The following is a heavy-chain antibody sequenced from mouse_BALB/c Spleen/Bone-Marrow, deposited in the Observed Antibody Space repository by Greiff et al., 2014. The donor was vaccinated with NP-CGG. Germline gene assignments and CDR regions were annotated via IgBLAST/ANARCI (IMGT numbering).Heavy chain of an antibody. CDR3: TRTPTMITTYSGAKDY. D-gene: IGHD2-4*01. V-gene: IGHV1-5*01. J-gene: IGHJ4*01. Sequence: EVQLQQSGAVLPRPGASVKMSCKASGYSFTSYWMHWVKQRPGQGLEWIGAIYPGNSDTSYNQKFKGKAKLTAVSSASTAYMEHSSLTNEDAAVYYCTRTPTMITTYSGAKDYWGQGTSVTVSA. CDR2: IYPGNSDT. CDR1: GYSFTSYW.